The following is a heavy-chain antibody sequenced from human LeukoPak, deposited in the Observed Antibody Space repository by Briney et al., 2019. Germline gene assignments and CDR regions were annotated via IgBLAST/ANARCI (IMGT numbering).Heavy chain of an antibody. V-gene: IGHV7-4-1*02. J-gene: IGHJ4*02. CDR3: ARGHTIFGVVIPRPDY. Sequence: GASVKVFCKASGYTFTSYAMNWVRQAPGQGLEWMGWINTNTGKPTYAQGFTGRFVFSLDTSVSTAYLQISSLKAEDTAVYYCARGHTIFGVVIPRPDYWGQGTLVTVSS. CDR1: GYTFTSYA. CDR2: INTNTGKP. D-gene: IGHD3-3*01.